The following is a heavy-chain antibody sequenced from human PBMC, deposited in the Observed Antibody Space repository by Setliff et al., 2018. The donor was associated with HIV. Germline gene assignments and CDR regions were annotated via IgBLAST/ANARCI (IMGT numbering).Heavy chain of an antibody. D-gene: IGHD4-4*01. CDR3: ARDAFDYTAYYYSYMDV. Sequence: PGGSLRLSCAASGFTFNTYSLNWVRQAPGKGLEWFSSISSTSTYIYYADSVRGRFTVSRDNAKNSVFLQMNRLRGEDTAVYYCARDAFDYTAYYYSYMDVWGQGITVTVSS. J-gene: IGHJ6*03. CDR2: ISSTSTYI. CDR1: GFTFNTYS. V-gene: IGHV3-21*06.